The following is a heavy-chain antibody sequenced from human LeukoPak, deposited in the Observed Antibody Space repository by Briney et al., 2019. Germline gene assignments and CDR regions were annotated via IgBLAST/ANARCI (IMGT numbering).Heavy chain of an antibody. V-gene: IGHV4-59*01. D-gene: IGHD6-19*01. Sequence: PSETLSLTCTVSGGSISSYYWSWIRQPPGKGLEWIGYIYYSGSTNYNPSLNYNPSLKSRVTISIDTSKNQFSLKLSSVTAADTAFYYCARASAWYKLNVWGQGTLVTVSS. J-gene: IGHJ4*02. CDR2: IYYSGSTNYNPSL. CDR1: GGSISSYY. CDR3: ARASAWYKLNV.